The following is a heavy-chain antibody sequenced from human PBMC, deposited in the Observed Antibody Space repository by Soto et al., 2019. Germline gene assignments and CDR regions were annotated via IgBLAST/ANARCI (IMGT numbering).Heavy chain of an antibody. CDR3: VRGGGWRWTPA. Sequence: QVQLQQRGAGLLKPSETLSLTCVVYGGSLSGYYWSWIRQLPGKGLERMGEITPGGSAAYHPSLRRRAAISLDTSKTQISLELNSVTVADTAIYYCVRGGGWRWTPAWGQGTLVTVSS. V-gene: IGHV4-34*01. CDR1: GGSLSGYY. CDR2: ITPGGSA. J-gene: IGHJ4*02. D-gene: IGHD3-3*01.